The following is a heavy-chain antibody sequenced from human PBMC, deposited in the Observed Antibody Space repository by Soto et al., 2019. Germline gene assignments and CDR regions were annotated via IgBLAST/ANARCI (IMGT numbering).Heavy chain of an antibody. Sequence: KSSETLSLTCTVSGGSISSDDYYWSWIRQPPGKGLEWIGYTYYSGSTDYNPSLKSRVTILVDTSKNQFSLRLSAVTAVDTAVYYCARDNLVRGIFDNWGQGNLVTVSS. CDR3: ARDNLVRGIFDN. D-gene: IGHD3-10*01. V-gene: IGHV4-30-4*01. J-gene: IGHJ4*02. CDR1: GGSISSDDYY. CDR2: TYYSGST.